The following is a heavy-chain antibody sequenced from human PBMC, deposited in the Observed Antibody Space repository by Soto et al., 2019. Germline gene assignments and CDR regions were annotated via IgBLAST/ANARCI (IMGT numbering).Heavy chain of an antibody. CDR1: GFTFRDNY. V-gene: IGHV4-30-4*01. J-gene: IGHJ3*02. Sequence: QVQLVESGGGLVKPGGSLRLSCVASGFTFRDNYMTWIRQAPGKGLEWIGYMNYRGITYYNPSLKSRLTISEDTSKNHFSLNLNSVTAADTAVYYCARDGLSGGDAFDIWGQGTMVVVSS. CDR2: MNYRGIT. CDR3: ARDGLSGGDAFDI. D-gene: IGHD3-10*01.